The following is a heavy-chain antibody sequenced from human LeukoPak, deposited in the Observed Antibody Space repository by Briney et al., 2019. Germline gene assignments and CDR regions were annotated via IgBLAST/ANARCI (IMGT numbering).Heavy chain of an antibody. D-gene: IGHD2-21*01. CDR2: IYYSGST. J-gene: IGHJ3*02. V-gene: IGHV4-30-4*08. Sequence: SETLSLTCTVSGGSISSADYYWSWIRQPPGKGLEWIGYIYYSGSTYYNSSLKSRITISVDTSKNQFSLKLSSVTAATTAIYYCAREINPWGGDCYWGLFDIWGKGKMVTVFS. CDR3: AREINPWGGDCYWGLFDI. CDR1: GGSISSADYY.